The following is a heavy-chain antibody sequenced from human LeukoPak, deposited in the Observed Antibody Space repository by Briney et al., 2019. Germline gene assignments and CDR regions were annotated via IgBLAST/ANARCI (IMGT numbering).Heavy chain of an antibody. CDR3: SIMSFSISSAAYYFHY. CDR2: IYPGDSDT. D-gene: IGHD3-3*02. J-gene: IGHJ4*02. V-gene: IGHV5-51*01. CDR1: GYRFTSDW. Sequence: GESLKISCKGSGYRFTSDWIGWVRQMPGKGLEWMGIIYPGDSDTRYSPSFQGQVTISADKSVNTAYLQWSSLKASDTAMYYCSIMSFSISSAAYYFHYWGQGTLVTVSS.